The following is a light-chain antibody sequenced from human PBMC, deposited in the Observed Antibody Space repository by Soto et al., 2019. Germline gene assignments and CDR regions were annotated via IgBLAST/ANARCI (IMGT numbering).Light chain of an antibody. J-gene: IGKJ1*01. CDR3: QQYSNWPS. CDR2: GAS. CDR1: QSVSSH. V-gene: IGKV3-15*01. Sequence: EIVMTQSPDTLSVSPGDRATLSCRASQSVSSHVALYQQRPGQAPRLLIYGASTRGTGTPGRICGRGSGTESPLTISSQQSEDSAIYYCQQYSNWPSFGQGTKVEIK.